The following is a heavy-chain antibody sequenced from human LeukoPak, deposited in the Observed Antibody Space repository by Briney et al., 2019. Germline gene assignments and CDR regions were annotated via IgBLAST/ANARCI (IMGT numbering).Heavy chain of an antibody. D-gene: IGHD3-10*01. Sequence: SETLSLTCAVYGGSFSGYYWSWIRHPPGKGLEWLGEINHSGSTNYNPSLKSRVTISVDTSKDQFSLKLSSVTAADTAVYYCARGSRITMVRGVIIRTTTHYYYMDVWGKGTTVTVSS. CDR2: INHSGST. CDR1: GGSFSGYY. J-gene: IGHJ6*03. CDR3: ARGSRITMVRGVIIRTTTHYYYMDV. V-gene: IGHV4-34*01.